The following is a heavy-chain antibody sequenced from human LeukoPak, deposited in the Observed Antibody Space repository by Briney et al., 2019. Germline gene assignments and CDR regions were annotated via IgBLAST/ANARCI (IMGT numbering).Heavy chain of an antibody. CDR2: ISYDGSNK. Sequence: SGGSLRLSCAASGFTFSSYAMHWVRQAPGKGLEWVAVISYDGSNKYYADSVKGRFTISRDNSKNTLYLQMNSLRAEDTAVYYCAKWGSFSTSWIGFYFDYWGQGTLVTVSS. CDR3: AKWGSFSTSWIGFYFDY. J-gene: IGHJ4*02. V-gene: IGHV3-30-3*02. D-gene: IGHD6-13*01. CDR1: GFTFSSYA.